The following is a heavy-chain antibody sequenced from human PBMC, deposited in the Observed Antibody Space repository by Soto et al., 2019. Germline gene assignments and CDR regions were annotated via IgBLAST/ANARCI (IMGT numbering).Heavy chain of an antibody. Sequence: SETLSLTCAVSSGSISSSNWWSWVRQPPGKGLEWIGEIYHSGSTNYNPSLKSRVTISVDTSKNQFSLKLSSVTAADTAVYYCARDRNGDHDYWGQGTLVTVSS. J-gene: IGHJ4*02. D-gene: IGHD4-17*01. CDR3: ARDRNGDHDY. CDR1: SGSISSSNW. V-gene: IGHV4-4*02. CDR2: IYHSGST.